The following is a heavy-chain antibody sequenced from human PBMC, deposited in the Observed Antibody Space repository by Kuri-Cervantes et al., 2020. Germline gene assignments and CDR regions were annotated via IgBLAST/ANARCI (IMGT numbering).Heavy chain of an antibody. D-gene: IGHD3-3*01. CDR2: IYYSGST. J-gene: IGHJ6*03. CDR1: GGSISSSSYY. V-gene: IGHV4-39*07. Sequence: GSLRLSCTVSGGSISSSSYYWGWIRQPPGKGLEWIGSIYYSGSTNYNPSLKSRVTISVDKSKNQFSLKLSSVTAADTAVYYCAREGVLRFLEWLPPRNYYYYMDVWGKGTTVTVSS. CDR3: AREGVLRFLEWLPPRNYYYYMDV.